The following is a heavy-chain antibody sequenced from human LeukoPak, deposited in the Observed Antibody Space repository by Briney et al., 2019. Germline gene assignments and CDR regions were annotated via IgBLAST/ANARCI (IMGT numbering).Heavy chain of an antibody. CDR3: ARLVMEKRWLVKSFDY. D-gene: IGHD6-19*01. CDR1: GGSISSYY. J-gene: IGHJ4*02. CDR2: IYYSGST. Sequence: PSETLSLTCTVSGGSISSYYWSWIRQPPGKGLEWIGYIYYSGSTNYNPSLKSRVTISVDTSKNQFSLKLSSVTAADTAVYYCARLVMEKRWLVKSFDYWGQGTLVTVSS. V-gene: IGHV4-59*01.